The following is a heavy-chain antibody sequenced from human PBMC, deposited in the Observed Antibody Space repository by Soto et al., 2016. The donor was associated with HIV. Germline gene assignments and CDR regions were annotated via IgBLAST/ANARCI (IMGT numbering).Heavy chain of an antibody. CDR2: IWYDGSNK. CDR1: GFTFSSYG. Sequence: QVQLVESGGGVVQPGRSLRLSCAASGFTFSSYGMHWVRQAPGKGLEWVAVIWYDGSNKYYADSVKGRFTISRDNSKNTLYLQMNSLRAEDTAMYYCAKTDGWYGGFCDYWGQGTLVTVSS. V-gene: IGHV3-30*18. J-gene: IGHJ4*02. D-gene: IGHD6-19*01. CDR3: AKTDGWYGGFCDY.